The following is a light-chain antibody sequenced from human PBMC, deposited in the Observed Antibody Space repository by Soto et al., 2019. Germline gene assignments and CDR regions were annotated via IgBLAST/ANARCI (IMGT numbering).Light chain of an antibody. CDR2: DVS. CDR1: SSDVGGYNY. V-gene: IGLV2-11*01. J-gene: IGLJ1*01. Sequence: QSALTQPRSVSGSPGQSVTISCTGTSSDVGGYNYVSWYQQHPGKAPKVMIYDVSERPSGVPDRFSGSKSGNTASLTTPGLQAEDEADYYCGSYAGSPRYVFGTGTKLTVL. CDR3: GSYAGSPRYV.